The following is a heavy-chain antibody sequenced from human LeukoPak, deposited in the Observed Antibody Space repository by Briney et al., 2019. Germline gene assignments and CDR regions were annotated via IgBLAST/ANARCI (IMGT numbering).Heavy chain of an antibody. Sequence: ASVNVSCKASGGTFSSYAINWVRQAPGQGLEWMGGIIPIFGTANYAQKFQDRVTITADESTSTAYMELGSLRSEDTAIYYCASRLYCSNTRCRNFPFAYWGQGTLVTVSS. V-gene: IGHV1-69*13. D-gene: IGHD2-2*01. CDR1: GGTFSSYA. CDR2: IIPIFGTA. J-gene: IGHJ4*02. CDR3: ASRLYCSNTRCRNFPFAY.